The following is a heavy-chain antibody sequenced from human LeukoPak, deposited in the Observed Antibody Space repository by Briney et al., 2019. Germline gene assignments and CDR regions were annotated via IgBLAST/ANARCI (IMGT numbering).Heavy chain of an antibody. J-gene: IGHJ5*02. Sequence: SETLSLTCAVYGGSFSGYYWGWIRQPPGKGLEWIGEINHSGSTNYNPSLKSRVTISVDTSKNQFSLKLSSVTAADTAVYYCARKYGSAPNWFDPWGQGTLVTVSS. CDR3: ARKYGSAPNWFDP. CDR1: GGSFSGYY. CDR2: INHSGST. D-gene: IGHD3-10*01. V-gene: IGHV4-34*01.